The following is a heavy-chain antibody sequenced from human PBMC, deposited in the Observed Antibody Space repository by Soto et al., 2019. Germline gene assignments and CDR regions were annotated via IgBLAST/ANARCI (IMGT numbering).Heavy chain of an antibody. CDR3: ARPSSRLGGSYYNWGFDY. J-gene: IGHJ4*02. V-gene: IGHV3-48*01. CDR2: ISSSSSTI. CDR1: GFTFSSYS. Sequence: GGSLRLSCAASGFTFSSYSMNWVRQAPGKGLEWVSYISSSSSTIYYADSVKGRFTISRDNAKNSLYLQMNSLRAEDTAVYYCARPSSRLGGSYYNWGFDYWGQGTLVTVSS. D-gene: IGHD3-10*01.